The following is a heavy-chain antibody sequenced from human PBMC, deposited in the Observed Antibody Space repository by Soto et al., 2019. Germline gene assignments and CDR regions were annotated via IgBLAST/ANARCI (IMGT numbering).Heavy chain of an antibody. CDR2: IIPILGIA. D-gene: IGHD2-2*01. J-gene: IGHJ4*02. CDR3: ARSSSTSANFDY. V-gene: IGHV1-69*02. Sequence: QVQLVQSGAEVKKPGSSVKVSCKASGGTFSSYTISWVRQAPGQGLEWMGRIIPILGIANYAQKFQGRVTITADKPTSTAYMELSSLRSEDTAVYYCARSSSTSANFDYWGQGTLVTVSS. CDR1: GGTFSSYT.